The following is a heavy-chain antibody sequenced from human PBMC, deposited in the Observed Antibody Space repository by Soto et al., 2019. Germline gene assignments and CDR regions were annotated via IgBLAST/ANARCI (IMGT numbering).Heavy chain of an antibody. J-gene: IGHJ4*02. D-gene: IGHD4-17*01. CDR1: GFAFSNHG. CDR2: IVREGREK. CDR3: ERDDDYDDNGLDL. V-gene: IGHV3-33*01. Sequence: QGQLVESGGGVVQPGRSLRLSCAASGFAFSNHGMHWVRQAPGKGLEWLAVIVREGREKFYADSVKGRFTISRDNSKNTLYLEMSSLRAEDTAVYYCERDDDYDDNGLDLWGQGTLVTVSS.